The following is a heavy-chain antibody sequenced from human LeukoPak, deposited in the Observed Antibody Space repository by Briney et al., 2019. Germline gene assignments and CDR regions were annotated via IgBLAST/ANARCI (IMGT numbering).Heavy chain of an antibody. CDR2: ISSSSSYI. CDR3: ARGRSYPEFDY. CDR1: GFTFSSYS. D-gene: IGHD1-26*01. V-gene: IGHV3-21*04. Sequence: GGSLRLSCAASGFTFSSYSMNWVRQAPGKGLEWVSSISSSSSYIYYADSVKGRFTISRDNSKNTLYLQMNSLRAEDTAVYYCARGRSYPEFDYWGQGTLVTVSS. J-gene: IGHJ4*02.